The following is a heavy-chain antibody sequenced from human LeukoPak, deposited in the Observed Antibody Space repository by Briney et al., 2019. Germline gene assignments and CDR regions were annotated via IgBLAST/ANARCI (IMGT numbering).Heavy chain of an antibody. CDR1: GGSISSGDYY. J-gene: IGHJ4*02. Sequence: SETLSLTCTVSGGSISSGDYYWSWIRQPPGKGLEWIGYIYYSGSTYYNPSLQSRVTISVDTSKNQFSLKLSSVTAADTAVYYCASSAQWLVTGYFDYWGQGTLVTVSS. CDR2: IYYSGST. V-gene: IGHV4-30-4*01. CDR3: ASSAQWLVTGYFDY. D-gene: IGHD6-19*01.